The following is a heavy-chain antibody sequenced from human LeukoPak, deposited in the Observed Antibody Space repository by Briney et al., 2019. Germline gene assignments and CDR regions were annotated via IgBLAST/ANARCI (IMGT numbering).Heavy chain of an antibody. CDR1: GCSFTSYW. V-gene: IGHV5-51*01. CDR3: ARHFSHSGWAFDY. Sequence: GESLKISCKGSGCSFTSYWIGWVRQMPGKGLEWMGIIYRGDSDTRYSPSFQGQVTISADKSISTAYLQWSSLKASDTAMYYCARHFSHSGWAFDYWGQGTLVTVSS. D-gene: IGHD6-19*01. CDR2: IYRGDSDT. J-gene: IGHJ4*02.